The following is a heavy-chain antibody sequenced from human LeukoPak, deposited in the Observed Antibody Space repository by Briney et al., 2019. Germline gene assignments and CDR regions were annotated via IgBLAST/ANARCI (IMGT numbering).Heavy chain of an antibody. CDR2: TYYRSKWYN. Sequence: PSQTLSLTCAISGDSVSSNSAAWNWIRQSPSRGLEWLGRTYYRSKWYNDYAVSVKSRITINPDTSKNQFSLQLNSVTPEDTAVYYCARGIRSKELKTYYYYYYMDVWGKGTTVTVSS. CDR3: ARGIRSKELKTYYYYYYMDV. V-gene: IGHV6-1*01. D-gene: IGHD3-10*01. CDR1: GDSVSSNSAA. J-gene: IGHJ6*03.